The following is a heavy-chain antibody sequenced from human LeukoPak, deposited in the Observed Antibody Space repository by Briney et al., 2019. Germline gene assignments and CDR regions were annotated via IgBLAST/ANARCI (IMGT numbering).Heavy chain of an antibody. CDR1: GFTFSSYS. CDR3: ARGDRLGAALIASFDY. Sequence: GGSLRLSCAASGFTFSSYSMNWVRQAPGKGLEWVSSISSSSSYIYYADSVKGRFTISGDNAKNSLYLQMNSLRAEDTAVYYCARGDRLGAALIASFDYWGQGTLVTVSS. CDR2: ISSSSSYI. D-gene: IGHD3-16*01. J-gene: IGHJ4*02. V-gene: IGHV3-21*01.